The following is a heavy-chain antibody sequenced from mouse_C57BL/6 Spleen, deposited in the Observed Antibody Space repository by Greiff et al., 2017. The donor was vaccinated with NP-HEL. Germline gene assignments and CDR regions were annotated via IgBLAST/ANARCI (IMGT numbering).Heavy chain of an antibody. CDR3: AEYGNPYWYFEV. CDR2: LRYDGSN. J-gene: IGHJ1*03. D-gene: IGHD2-10*02. V-gene: IGHV3-6*01. Sequence: EVQLQQSGPGLVKPSQSLSLTCSVSGYSFTSGYYWYWIRQFPGNQLEWMGYLRYDGSNNYNPSLKNRITITRDTSKNQFFLKLNSVTTEDTATYYCAEYGNPYWYFEVWGTGTTVTVSS. CDR1: GYSFTSGYY.